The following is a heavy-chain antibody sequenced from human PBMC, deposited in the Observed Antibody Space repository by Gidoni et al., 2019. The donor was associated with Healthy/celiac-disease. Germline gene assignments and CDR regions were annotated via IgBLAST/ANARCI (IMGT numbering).Heavy chain of an antibody. CDR2: ISWNSGSI. Sequence: EVQLVESGGGLVQPGRSLRLSCAASGLTFDDYAMHWVRQAPGKGLEWVAGISWNSGSIGYADSVKGRFTSSRDNAKNSLYLQMNSLRAEDTALYYCAKDTVLVPSSNGAFDIWGQGTMVTVSS. V-gene: IGHV3-9*01. CDR3: AKDTVLVPSSNGAFDI. CDR1: GLTFDDYA. D-gene: IGHD2-2*01. J-gene: IGHJ3*02.